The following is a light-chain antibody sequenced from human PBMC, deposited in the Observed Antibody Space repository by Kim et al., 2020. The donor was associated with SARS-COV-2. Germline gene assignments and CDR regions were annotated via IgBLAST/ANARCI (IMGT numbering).Light chain of an antibody. J-gene: IGKJ1*01. CDR1: QGISFY. V-gene: IGKV1-27*01. CDR2: AAS. Sequence: AAVGDRVTIKSRVSQGISFYLAWDQQKPGIVPKLLIKAASTLQPGVPSRFSGSGSGADFTLTSSSLQPGDVATYYSHKYDDAPWTFGQGTKVDIK. CDR3: HKYDDAPWT.